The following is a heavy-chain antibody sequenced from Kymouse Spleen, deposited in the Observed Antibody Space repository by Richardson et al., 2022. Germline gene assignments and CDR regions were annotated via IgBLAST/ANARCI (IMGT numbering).Heavy chain of an antibody. CDR2: IWYDGSNK. CDR1: GFTFSSYG. CDR3: ARKSSHSGTGAFDI. J-gene: IGHJ3*02. Sequence: QVQLVESGGGVVQPGRSLRLSCAASGFTFSSYGMHWVRQAPGKGLEWVAVIWYDGSNKYYADSVKGRFTISRDNSKNTLYLQMNSLRAEDTAVYYCARKSSHSGTGAFDIWGQGTMVTVSS. D-gene: IGHD2-15*01,IGHD3-22*01,IGHD3-3*01. V-gene: IGHV3-33*01.